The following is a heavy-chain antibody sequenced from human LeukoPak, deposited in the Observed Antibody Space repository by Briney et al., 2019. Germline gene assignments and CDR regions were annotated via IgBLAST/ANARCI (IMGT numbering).Heavy chain of an antibody. J-gene: IGHJ5*02. D-gene: IGHD3-10*01. CDR1: GGSISSGGYY. Sequence: SQTLSLTCTVSGGSISSGGYYWSWIRQHPGKGLEWIGYIYYSGSTYYNPSLKSRVTISVDTSKNQFSLKLSSVTAADTAVYYCARARGRPRLYLATCSPPWGKGTRVPVSS. CDR2: IYYSGST. CDR3: ARARGRPRLYLATCSPP. V-gene: IGHV4-31*03.